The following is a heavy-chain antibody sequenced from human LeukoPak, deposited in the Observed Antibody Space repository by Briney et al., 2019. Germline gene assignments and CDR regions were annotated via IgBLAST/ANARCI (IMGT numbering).Heavy chain of an antibody. Sequence: SVKVTCKASGGTFSSYAISWVRQAPGQGLEWMGRIIPILGIANYAQKFQGRVTITADKSTSTAYMELSSLRSEDTAVYYCARSLKLGMRYYFDYWGQGTLVTVSS. CDR3: ARSLKLGMRYYFDY. CDR2: IIPILGIA. J-gene: IGHJ4*02. D-gene: IGHD7-27*01. CDR1: GGTFSSYA. V-gene: IGHV1-69*04.